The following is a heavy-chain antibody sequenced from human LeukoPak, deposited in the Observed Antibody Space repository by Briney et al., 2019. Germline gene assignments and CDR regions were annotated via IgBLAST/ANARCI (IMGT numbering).Heavy chain of an antibody. Sequence: GGSLRLSCAASGFTFSSHAMSWVRQAPGKWLEWVSAISGGGDTTYYADSVKGRFTIARDNSKDTLYLQMNSLRGDDTAVYHCAKEFFPRVATAEPFDDWGQGALVTVSS. CDR1: GFTFSSHA. J-gene: IGHJ4*02. CDR2: ISGGGDTT. CDR3: AKEFFPRVATAEPFDD. D-gene: IGHD2-21*02. V-gene: IGHV3-23*01.